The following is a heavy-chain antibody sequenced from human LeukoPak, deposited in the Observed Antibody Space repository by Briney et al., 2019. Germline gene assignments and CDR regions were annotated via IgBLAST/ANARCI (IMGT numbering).Heavy chain of an antibody. Sequence: SETLSLTCAVYGGSFSGYYWSWIRQPPGKGLEWIGEINHSGSTNYNPSLKSRVTISVDTSKNQFSLKLSSVTAADTAVYYCARGRDSSGLDALDIWGQGTMVTVSS. CDR2: INHSGST. CDR3: ARGRDSSGLDALDI. V-gene: IGHV4-34*01. J-gene: IGHJ3*02. CDR1: GGSFSGYY. D-gene: IGHD6-19*01.